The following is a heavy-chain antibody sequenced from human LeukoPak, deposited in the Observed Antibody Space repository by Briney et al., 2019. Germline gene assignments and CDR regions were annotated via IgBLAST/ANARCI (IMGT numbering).Heavy chain of an antibody. V-gene: IGHV1-24*01. CDR2: FDPEDGET. J-gene: IGHJ4*02. CDR1: GYTLTELS. D-gene: IGHD4-17*01. CDR3: ATISVWTLTTSFYY. Sequence: VASVKVSCKVSGYTLTELSMHWVRQAPGKVLEWMGGFDPEDGETIYAQKFQGRVTMTEDTSTDTAYMELSSLRSEDTAVYYCATISVWTLTTSFYYWGQGTLVTVSS.